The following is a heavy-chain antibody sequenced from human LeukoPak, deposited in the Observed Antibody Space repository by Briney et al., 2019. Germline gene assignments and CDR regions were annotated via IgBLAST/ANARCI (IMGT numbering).Heavy chain of an antibody. CDR2: IYYSGST. J-gene: IGHJ4*02. V-gene: IGHV4-39*01. CDR1: GGSISSSSYY. Sequence: SETLSLTCTVSGGSISSSSYYWGWIRQPPGKGLEWIGSIYYSGSTYYNPSLKSRVTISVDTSKNQFSLKLSSVTAADTAVYYCARGAGIAAAGNYDYWGQGTLVTVSS. D-gene: IGHD6-13*01. CDR3: ARGAGIAAAGNYDY.